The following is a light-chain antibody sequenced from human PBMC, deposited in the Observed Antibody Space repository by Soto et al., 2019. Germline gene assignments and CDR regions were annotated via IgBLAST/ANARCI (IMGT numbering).Light chain of an antibody. V-gene: IGLV2-14*01. CDR1: SSDVGGHNF. CDR3: NSYTSTFTWV. CDR2: EVT. Sequence: QSALTQPPSVSGSPGQSITISCTGTSSDVGGHNFVSWYQHHPGKAPKLMIYEVTHRPSGISDRFSGSKSGNTASLTISGLQAEDEADYYCNSYTSTFTWVFGGGTKLTVL. J-gene: IGLJ3*02.